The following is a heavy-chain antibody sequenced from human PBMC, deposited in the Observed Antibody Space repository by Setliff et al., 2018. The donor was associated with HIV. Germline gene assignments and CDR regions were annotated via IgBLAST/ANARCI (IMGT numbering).Heavy chain of an antibody. Sequence: SETLSLTCAVYGGSFTSYYWTWIRQAPGKDLEWIGEINHNGGTNYNPSLKSRVTISVDRSKNQFFLRLTSVTAADTAVYYCARGSYRGSGFFVRYFDFWGQGSLVTSPQ. CDR3: ARGSYRGSGFFVRYFDF. J-gene: IGHJ4*02. D-gene: IGHD3-3*01. CDR2: INHNGGT. V-gene: IGHV4-34*01. CDR1: GGSFTSYY.